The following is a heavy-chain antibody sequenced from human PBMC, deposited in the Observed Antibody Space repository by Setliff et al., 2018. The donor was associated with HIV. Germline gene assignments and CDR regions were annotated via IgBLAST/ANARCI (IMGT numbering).Heavy chain of an antibody. Sequence: PSETLSLTCYVTDDSISSYYWSWVRQPAGKGLEWIGRLYVSGDTNYNPSLKSRVTMSLDTSKKHFSLNLKSVTAADTAVYYCALTGHRLLRGYMDVWGKGTTVTVSS. CDR2: LYVSGDT. CDR1: DDSISSYY. CDR3: ALTGHRLLRGYMDV. D-gene: IGHD2-15*01. J-gene: IGHJ6*03. V-gene: IGHV4-4*07.